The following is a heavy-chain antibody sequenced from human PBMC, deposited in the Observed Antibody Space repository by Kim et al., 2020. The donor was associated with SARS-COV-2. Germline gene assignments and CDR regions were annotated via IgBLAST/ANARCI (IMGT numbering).Heavy chain of an antibody. Sequence: SETLSLTCTVSGGSISSSSYYWGWIRQPPGKGLEWIGSIYYSGSTYYNPSLKSRVTISVDTSKNQFSLKLSSVTAADTAVYYCAGTRGYSGYDRNFDYWGQGTLVTVSS. D-gene: IGHD5-12*01. CDR1: GGSISSSSYY. CDR2: IYYSGST. V-gene: IGHV4-39*01. CDR3: AGTRGYSGYDRNFDY. J-gene: IGHJ4*02.